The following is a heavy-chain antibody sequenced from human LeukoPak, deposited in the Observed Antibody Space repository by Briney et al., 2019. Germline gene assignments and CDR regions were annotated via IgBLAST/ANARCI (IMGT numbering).Heavy chain of an antibody. CDR3: ARDYYARRGYHDDCFDP. D-gene: IGHD3-22*01. CDR2: ISADSGDT. CDR1: GCTFTSYG. V-gene: IGHV1-18*01. Sequence: GASVKVSCKASGCTFTSYGISWVRQAPGQGLEWMGWISADSGDTRYAQKFQGRVTLTTDASTATVYMELRTLTSDDTALYYCARDYYARRGYHDDCFDPWGQGTLV. J-gene: IGHJ5*02.